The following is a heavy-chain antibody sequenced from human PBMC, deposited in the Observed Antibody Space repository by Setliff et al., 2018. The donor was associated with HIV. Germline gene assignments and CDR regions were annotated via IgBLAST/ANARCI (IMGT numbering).Heavy chain of an antibody. V-gene: IGHV3-23*05. J-gene: IGHJ6*03. CDR1: GFTFRSYG. CDR3: AKSGYCGSSTCRNYFYYMDV. Sequence: GGSLRLSCAASGFTFRSYGLHWVRQAPGKGLEWVSTIYSGGSTYHADSVKGRFSISRDNANNTLYLQMNSLRAEDTAVYYCAKSGYCGSSTCRNYFYYMDVWGKGTTVTVSS. CDR2: IYSGGST. D-gene: IGHD2-2*01.